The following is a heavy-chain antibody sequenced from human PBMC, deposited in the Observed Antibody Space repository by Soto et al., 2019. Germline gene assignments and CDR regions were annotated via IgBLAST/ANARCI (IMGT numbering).Heavy chain of an antibody. CDR2: IIISRSYI. V-gene: IGHV3-21*01. CDR3: ARFDGGYSSGYDY. J-gene: IGHJ4*02. CDR1: GFTFRSDS. D-gene: IGHD5-18*01. Sequence: GGSLRLSCAASGFTFRSDSSNGVGQAPVKGLEWVTAIIISRSYIYYADSVKGRFTISRDNAKNSLYLQMPSLRAEDTAVYYCARFDGGYSSGYDYWGQGTLVPVSS.